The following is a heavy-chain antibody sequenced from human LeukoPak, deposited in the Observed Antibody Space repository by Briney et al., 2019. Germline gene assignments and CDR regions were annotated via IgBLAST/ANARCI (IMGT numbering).Heavy chain of an antibody. Sequence: SVKVSCKASGGTFSSYAISWVRQAPGQGLEWMGGIIPLFGTANYAQKFQGRVTIAADESTSTVYMELSSLRSEDTAVYYCARVMYCSGGSCYFDAFDIWGQGTMVTVSS. CDR3: ARVMYCSGGSCYFDAFDI. J-gene: IGHJ3*02. V-gene: IGHV1-69*13. CDR2: IIPLFGTA. CDR1: GGTFSSYA. D-gene: IGHD2-15*01.